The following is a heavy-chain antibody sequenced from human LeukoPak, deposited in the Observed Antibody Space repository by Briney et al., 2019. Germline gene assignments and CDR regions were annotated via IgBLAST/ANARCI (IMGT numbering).Heavy chain of an antibody. J-gene: IGHJ4*02. CDR2: ISSSGSTI. V-gene: IGHV3-11*01. CDR1: GFIFSDYY. D-gene: IGHD3-10*01. Sequence: GGSLRLSCAASGFIFSDYYMSWIRQAPGKGLEWVSYISSSGSTIYYADSVKGRFTISRDNAKNSLYLQMNSLRAEDTAVYYCARGSSPNYGSGSPLDYWGQGTLVTVSS. CDR3: ARGSSPNYGSGSPLDY.